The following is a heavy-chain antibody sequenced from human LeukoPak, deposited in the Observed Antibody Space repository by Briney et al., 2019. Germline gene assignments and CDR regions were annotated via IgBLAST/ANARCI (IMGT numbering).Heavy chain of an antibody. D-gene: IGHD5-12*01. CDR2: IWYDGSNK. CDR3: ARDAYSGYDPPAWFDP. J-gene: IGHJ5*02. Sequence: GRSLRLSCAASGFTFSSYGMHWVRQAPGKGLEWVAVIWYDGSNKYYADSVKGRFTISRDNSKNTLYLQMNSLRAEDTAVYYCARDAYSGYDPPAWFDPWGQGTLVTVSS. CDR1: GFTFSSYG. V-gene: IGHV3-33*01.